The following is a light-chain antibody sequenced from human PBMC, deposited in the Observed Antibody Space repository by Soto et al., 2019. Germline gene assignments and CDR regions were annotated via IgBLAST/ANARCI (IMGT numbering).Light chain of an antibody. CDR3: QQYNSYSRTT. V-gene: IGKV1-5*01. Sequence: DIQMTQSPSTLSASVGDRVTITCRASQSISSWLAWYQQKPGKAPKLLIYDASSLESGVPSRFSGSGSGTEFTLTISILQPDDFANYYCQQYNSYSRTTFGKGTKLEIK. J-gene: IGKJ2*01. CDR2: DAS. CDR1: QSISSW.